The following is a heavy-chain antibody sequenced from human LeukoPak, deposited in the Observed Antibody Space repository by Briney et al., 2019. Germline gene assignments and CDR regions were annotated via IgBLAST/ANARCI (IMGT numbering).Heavy chain of an antibody. CDR2: MNPNSGNT. CDR1: GYTFTSYD. CDR3: ARMGDGGKAVEV. D-gene: IGHD4-23*01. V-gene: IGHV1-8*03. J-gene: IGHJ6*04. Sequence: ASVKVSCKASGYTFTSYDINWVRQATGQGLEWMGWMNPNSGNTGYAQKFQGRVTITRNTSISTAYMELSSLRSEDTAVYYCARMGDGGKAVEVWGKGTTVTVSS.